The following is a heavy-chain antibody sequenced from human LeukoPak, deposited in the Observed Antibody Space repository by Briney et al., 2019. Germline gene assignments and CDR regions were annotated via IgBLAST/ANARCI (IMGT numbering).Heavy chain of an antibody. CDR3: ARDPFDYGGNPI. D-gene: IGHD4-23*01. CDR1: GFTFSGYS. V-gene: IGHV3-21*01. J-gene: IGHJ4*02. Sequence: PGGSLRLSCAASGFTFSGYSMNWVRQAPGKGLEWVSSISSSSSYIYYADSVKGRFTISRDNAKNSLYLQMNSLRAEDTAVYYCARDPFDYGGNPIWGQGTLVTVSS. CDR2: ISSSSSYI.